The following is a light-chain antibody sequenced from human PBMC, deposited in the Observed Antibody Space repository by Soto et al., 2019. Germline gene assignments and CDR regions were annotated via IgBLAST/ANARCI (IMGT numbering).Light chain of an antibody. V-gene: IGKV3-15*01. CDR1: QSVSSS. J-gene: IGKJ5*01. CDR2: GAS. Sequence: IVITHSPATMSVSPGGSATLSCRSLQSVSSSLAWYQQKHGQAPRLRIYGASTRAAGIPARFSGSGSGTEFTLTISSLQSEDFAVYYCQQYNNWHPSITFGQGTRLEIK. CDR3: QQYNNWHPSIT.